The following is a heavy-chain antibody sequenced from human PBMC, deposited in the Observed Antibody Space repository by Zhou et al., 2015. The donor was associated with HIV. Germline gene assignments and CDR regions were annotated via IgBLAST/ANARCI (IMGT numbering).Heavy chain of an antibody. V-gene: IGHV1-69*01. CDR2: IIPIFGTA. Sequence: QVQLVQSGAEVKKPGSSVKVSCKASGGTFSSYAISWVRQAPGQGLEWMGGIIPIFGTANYAQKFQGRVTITADESTSTAYMELSSLRSEDTAVYYCARDRSPIQLGYCSSTSCYRRGYDAFDIWGQGTMVTVSS. J-gene: IGHJ3*02. D-gene: IGHD2-2*01. CDR1: GGTFSSYA. CDR3: ARDRSPIQLGYCSSTSCYRRGYDAFDI.